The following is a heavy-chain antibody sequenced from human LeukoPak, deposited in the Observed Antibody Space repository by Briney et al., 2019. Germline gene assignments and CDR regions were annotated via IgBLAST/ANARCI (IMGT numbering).Heavy chain of an antibody. V-gene: IGHV5-51*01. J-gene: IGHJ4*02. CDR2: IYPGDSDT. CDR3: ARQEGRGYSYGYGGGEFDY. Sequence: GESLQISCKGSGYSFTSYWIGWVRQMPGKGLEWMGIIYPGDSDTRYSPSFQGQVTISADKSISTAYLQWSSLKASDTAMYYCARQEGRGYSYGYGGGEFDYWGQGTLVTVSS. D-gene: IGHD5-18*01. CDR1: GYSFTSYW.